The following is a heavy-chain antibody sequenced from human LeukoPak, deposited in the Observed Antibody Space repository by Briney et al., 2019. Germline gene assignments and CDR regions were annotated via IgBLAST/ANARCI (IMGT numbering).Heavy chain of an antibody. J-gene: IGHJ5*02. CDR2: IYSGGST. V-gene: IGHV3-53*01. CDR1: GFTVSSND. CDR3: ARGDGSGHNWFDP. Sequence: GGSLRLSCAASGFTVSSNDMSWVRQAPGKGLEWVSVIYSGGSTYYADSVKGRFTISRDNSKNTLYLQMNSLRAEDTAVYYCARGDGSGHNWFDPWGQGTLVTVSS. D-gene: IGHD3-10*01.